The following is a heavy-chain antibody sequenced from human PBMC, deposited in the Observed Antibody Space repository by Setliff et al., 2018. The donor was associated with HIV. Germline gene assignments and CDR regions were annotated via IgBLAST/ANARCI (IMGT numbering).Heavy chain of an antibody. V-gene: IGHV4-59*11. CDR2: IYSTGST. CDR1: GPSINIHY. CDR3: AKGSGFYGDYTFDH. J-gene: IGHJ4*02. Sequence: LSLTCTVSGPSINIHYWSWIRQSPGKGFEWIGYIYSTGSTNYNPSLQSRVTISMVASRNQFSLKVTSVTAADTAVYYCAKGSGFYGDYTFDHWGQGRQVTVSS. D-gene: IGHD4-17*01.